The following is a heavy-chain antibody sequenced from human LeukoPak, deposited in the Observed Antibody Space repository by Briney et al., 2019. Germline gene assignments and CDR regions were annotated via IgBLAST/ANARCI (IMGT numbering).Heavy chain of an antibody. Sequence: SETLSLTCAVSGYSISSGYYWGWIRQPPGKGLEWIGSIYHSGSTYYNPSLKSRVTISVDTSKNQSSLKLSSVTAADKAVYYCARGGIAAAAPFDYWGQGTLVTVSS. D-gene: IGHD6-13*01. CDR3: ARGGIAAAAPFDY. CDR2: IYHSGST. CDR1: GYSISSGYY. J-gene: IGHJ4*02. V-gene: IGHV4-38-2*01.